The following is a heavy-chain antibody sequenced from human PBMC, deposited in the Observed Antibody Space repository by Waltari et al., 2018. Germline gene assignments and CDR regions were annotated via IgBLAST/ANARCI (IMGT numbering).Heavy chain of an antibody. J-gene: IGHJ4*02. D-gene: IGHD6-6*01. Sequence: QVQLQQWGAGLLKPSETLSLTCAVYGGSFSGYYWSWIRQPPGKGLEWIGEINHSGSTNYNPSLKSRVTISVDTSKNQFSLKLSSVTAADTAVYYCARRIAARRGYYFDYWGQGTLVTVSS. CDR2: INHSGST. CDR3: ARRIAARRGYYFDY. V-gene: IGHV4-34*01. CDR1: GGSFSGYY.